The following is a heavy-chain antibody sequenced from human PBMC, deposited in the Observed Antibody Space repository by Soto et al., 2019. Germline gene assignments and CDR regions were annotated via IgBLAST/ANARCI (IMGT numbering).Heavy chain of an antibody. V-gene: IGHV1-2*02. CDR3: ATPLVTPYYYGMDV. Sequence: QVQLVQSGAEVKKPGASVKVSCKASGYTFTGYYMHWVRQAPGQGLEWMGWINPNSGGTNYAQKLQGRVTMTRDTSISTAYMELSRLRSDDTAVYYCATPLVTPYYYGMDVWGQGTTVTVSS. CDR2: INPNSGGT. D-gene: IGHD3-9*01. CDR1: GYTFTGYY. J-gene: IGHJ6*02.